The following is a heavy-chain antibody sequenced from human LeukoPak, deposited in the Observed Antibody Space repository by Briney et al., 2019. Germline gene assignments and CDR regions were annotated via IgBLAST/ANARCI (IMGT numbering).Heavy chain of an antibody. CDR3: ARIIWFGEYYFDY. CDR1: GGSISSSSYY. D-gene: IGHD3-10*01. CDR2: IYYSGST. V-gene: IGHV4-39*01. Sequence: SETLSFTCTVSGGSISSSSYYWGWIRQPPGKGLEWIGSIYYSGSTYYNPSLKSRVTISVDTSKNQFSLKLSSVTAADTAVYYCARIIWFGEYYFDYWGQGTLVTVSS. J-gene: IGHJ4*02.